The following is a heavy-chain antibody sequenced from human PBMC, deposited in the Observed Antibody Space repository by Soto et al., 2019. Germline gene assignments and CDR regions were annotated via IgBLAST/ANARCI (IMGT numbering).Heavy chain of an antibody. CDR2: ISAYNGNT. V-gene: IGHV1-18*01. CDR1: GYTFTSYG. J-gene: IGHJ5*02. D-gene: IGHD6-13*01. Sequence: GASVKVSCKASGYTFTSYGISWVRQAPGQGLEWMGWISAYNGNTNYAQKLQGRVTMTTDTSTSSAYMELRSLRSDDTAVYYCARWVLAAAGPYNWFEPLGQGTLVTVSS. CDR3: ARWVLAAAGPYNWFEP.